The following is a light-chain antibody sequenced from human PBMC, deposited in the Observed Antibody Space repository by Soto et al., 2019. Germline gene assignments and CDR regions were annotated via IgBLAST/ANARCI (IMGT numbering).Light chain of an antibody. V-gene: IGLV2-14*01. J-gene: IGLJ1*01. Sequence: QSVLTQPASVSGSPGQSITISCTGTSSDVGGYNYVFWYQQHPGKAPKLMIYEVSNRPSGVSNRFSGSKSGNTASLTISGLQAEDEADYYCSSYTISSTYVFGTGTKVTVL. CDR1: SSDVGGYNY. CDR3: SSYTISSTYV. CDR2: EVS.